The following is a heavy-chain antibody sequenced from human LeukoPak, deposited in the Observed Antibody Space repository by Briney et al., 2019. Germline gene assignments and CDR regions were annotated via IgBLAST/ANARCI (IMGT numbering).Heavy chain of an antibody. CDR2: IYYSGST. CDR3: ARTDYSSSVQARFKLFDP. Sequence: PSETLSLTCTVSGGSISSYYWSWIRQPPGKGLEWIGYIYYSGSTNYNPSLKSRVTISVDTSKNQFSLKLSSVTASDTAVYYCARTDYSSSVQARFKLFDPWGQGTLGTVSS. J-gene: IGHJ5*01. CDR1: GGSISSYY. V-gene: IGHV4-59*01. D-gene: IGHD6-6*01.